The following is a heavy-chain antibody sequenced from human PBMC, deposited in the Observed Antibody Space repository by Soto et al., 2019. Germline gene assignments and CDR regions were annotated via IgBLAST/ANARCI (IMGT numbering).Heavy chain of an antibody. Sequence: GGSLRLSCAASGFTFSSYSMNWVRQAPGKGLEWVSSISSSSSYIYYADSVKGRFTISRDNAKNSLYLQMNSLRAEDTAVYYCARVPSVSDYYYYYGMDVWGQGTTLTVSS. CDR3: ARVPSVSDYYYYYGMDV. J-gene: IGHJ6*02. V-gene: IGHV3-21*01. CDR1: GFTFSSYS. CDR2: ISSSSSYI.